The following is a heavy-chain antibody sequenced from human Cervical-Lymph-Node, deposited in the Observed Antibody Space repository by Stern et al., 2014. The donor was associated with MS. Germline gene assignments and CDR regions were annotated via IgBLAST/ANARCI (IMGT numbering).Heavy chain of an antibody. J-gene: IGHJ4*02. CDR1: GGSIIIAEYY. CDR2: IHNSGTT. CDR3: SRDADGYSLVFGY. V-gene: IGHV4-30-4*01. D-gene: IGHD5-24*01. Sequence: QVQLVESGPGLVKPSQTLSLTCAVTGGSIIIAEYYWSRIRQSPGMGLVWIGYIHNSGTTYYNPSLKSRVTISVDTSKNQFSLKLRSVTAADTAVYYCSRDADGYSLVFGYWGRGTLVTVSS.